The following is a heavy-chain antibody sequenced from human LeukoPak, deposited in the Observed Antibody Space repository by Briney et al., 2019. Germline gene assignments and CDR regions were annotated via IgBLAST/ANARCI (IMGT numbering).Heavy chain of an antibody. Sequence: ASVKVSCKASGYTFTSYYKHWVRQAPGQGLEWMGIINPSGGDTTYGQKFQGRVTMTRDTSTSTVYMELSSLRAEDTAVYYCAGQYCSSTSCYFRQFDYWGQGTLVTVSS. CDR1: GYTFTSYY. CDR3: AGQYCSSTSCYFRQFDY. V-gene: IGHV1-46*01. D-gene: IGHD2-2*01. CDR2: INPSGGDT. J-gene: IGHJ4*02.